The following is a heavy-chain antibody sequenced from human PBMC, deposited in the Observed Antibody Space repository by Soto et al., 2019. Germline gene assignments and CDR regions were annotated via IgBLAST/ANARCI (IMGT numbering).Heavy chain of an antibody. CDR1: GFTFSSYG. J-gene: IGHJ4*02. CDR2: ISYDGSNK. V-gene: IGHV3-30*18. D-gene: IGHD2-15*01. CDR3: ANGGLRVVVAAFDY. Sequence: PGGSLRLSCAASGFTFSSYGMHWVRQAPGKGLEWVAVISYDGSNKYYADSVKGRFTISRDNSKNTLYLQMNSLRAEDTAVYYCANGGLRVVVAAFDYWAQGPLVTVSS.